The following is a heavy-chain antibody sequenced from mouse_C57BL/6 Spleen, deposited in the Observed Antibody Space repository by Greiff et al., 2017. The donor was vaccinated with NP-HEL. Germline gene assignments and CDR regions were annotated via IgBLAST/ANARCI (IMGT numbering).Heavy chain of an antibody. CDR2: IYPGDGDT. J-gene: IGHJ2*01. CDR3: AREGLHPYVDY. Sequence: VQLQQSGPELVKPGASVKISCKASGYAFSSSWMNWVKQRPGKGLEWIGRIYPGDGDTNYNGKFKGKATLTADKSSSTAYMQLSSLTSEDSAVYFCAREGLHPYVDYWGQGTTLTVSS. D-gene: IGHD3-3*01. CDR1: GYAFSSSW. V-gene: IGHV1-82*01.